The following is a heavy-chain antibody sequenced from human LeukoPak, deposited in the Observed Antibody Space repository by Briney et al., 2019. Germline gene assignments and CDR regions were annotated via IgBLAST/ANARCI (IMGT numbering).Heavy chain of an antibody. Sequence: PGGSLRLSCAASGFTFSSYGMSWVRQAPGKGLEWVSAISGSGGSTYYADSVKGRFTISRDNSKNTLYLQMNSLRAEDTAVYYCAKREWELDGQYYYYYMDVWGKGTTVTISS. J-gene: IGHJ6*03. D-gene: IGHD1-26*01. CDR3: AKREWELDGQYYYYYMDV. V-gene: IGHV3-23*01. CDR1: GFTFSSYG. CDR2: ISGSGGST.